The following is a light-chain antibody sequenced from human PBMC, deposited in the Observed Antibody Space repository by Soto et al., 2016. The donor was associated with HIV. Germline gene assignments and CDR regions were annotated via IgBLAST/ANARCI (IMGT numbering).Light chain of an antibody. Sequence: SYELTQPPSVSVSPGQTARITCSGDALPKQYAYWYHQKSGQAPVLVIYKDTERPSGIPEQFSGASSGTTVTLTISGVQAEDEADYYCQSADSSGTIVFGGGTKLTVV. CDR3: QSADSSGTIV. CDR1: ALPKQY. V-gene: IGLV3-25*03. CDR2: KDT. J-gene: IGLJ2*01.